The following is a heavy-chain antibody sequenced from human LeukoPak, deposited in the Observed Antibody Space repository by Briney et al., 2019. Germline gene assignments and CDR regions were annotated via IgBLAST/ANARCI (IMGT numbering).Heavy chain of an antibody. CDR1: GFTFSSYW. D-gene: IGHD3-16*01. Sequence: GGSLRLSCAASGFTFSSYWMSWVRQAPGKGLEWVANIKQDGSEKYYVDSVKGRFTISRDNAKNSLYLQMNSLRAEDTAIYYCARDSRGRWGSNDAFDMWGQGTLVTVSS. V-gene: IGHV3-7*01. J-gene: IGHJ3*02. CDR2: IKQDGSEK. CDR3: ARDSRGRWGSNDAFDM.